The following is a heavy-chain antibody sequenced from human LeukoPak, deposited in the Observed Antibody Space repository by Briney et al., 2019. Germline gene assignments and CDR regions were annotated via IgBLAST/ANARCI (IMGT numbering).Heavy chain of an antibody. CDR3: ANEGSDTAIDY. V-gene: IGHV3-30*18. CDR1: GFTFSTYG. D-gene: IGHD5-18*01. J-gene: IGHJ4*02. CDR2: ISYDGGNQ. Sequence: PGGSLRLSCAASGFTFSTYGMHWVRQAPGKGLEWVAVISYDGGNQYYADSVKGRFTISRDNSKNTLYLQMSSLRPEDTAVYYCANEGSDTAIDYWGQGTLVTVSS.